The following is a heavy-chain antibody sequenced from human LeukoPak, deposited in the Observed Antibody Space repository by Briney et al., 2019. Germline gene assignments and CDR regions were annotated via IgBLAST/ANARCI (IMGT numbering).Heavy chain of an antibody. D-gene: IGHD3-10*01. J-gene: IGHJ6*02. CDR1: GYTFTGYY. CDR3: ARYGSGSYSVKINYGMDV. CDR2: INPNSGGT. Sequence: GASVKVSCKASGYTFTGYYMHWVRQAPGQGLEWMGWINPNSGGTNYAQKFQGRVTMTRDTSISTAYMELSRLRSDDTAVYYCARYGSGSYSVKINYGMDVWGQGTTVTVSS. V-gene: IGHV1-2*02.